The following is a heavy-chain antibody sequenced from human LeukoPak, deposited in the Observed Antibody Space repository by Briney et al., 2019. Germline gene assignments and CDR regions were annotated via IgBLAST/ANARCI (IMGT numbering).Heavy chain of an antibody. Sequence: GGSLRLSCAASGFTFSSYSMNWVRQAPGKGLEWVSIIYSGGTTKYADSVKGRFTISRDNSKNTLYLQMDSLRADDTAVYYCARDVSGSGWHDYWGQGTLVTVSS. CDR1: GFTFSSYS. D-gene: IGHD6-19*01. V-gene: IGHV3-53*01. J-gene: IGHJ4*02. CDR2: IYSGGTT. CDR3: ARDVSGSGWHDY.